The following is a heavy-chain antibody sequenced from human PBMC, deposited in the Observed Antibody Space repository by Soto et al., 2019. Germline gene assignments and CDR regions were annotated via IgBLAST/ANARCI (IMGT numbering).Heavy chain of an antibody. CDR1: VFPVSSNY. V-gene: IGHV3-53*01. CDR2: IYSGGST. CDR3: ARTPQPDYDYSYGMDL. J-gene: IGHJ6*02. Sequence: GGSLRLSSAASVFPVSSNYMSWVRQAPGKGLEWVSVIYSGGSTYYSDSVKCRFTIYRDNSKNTLYLQMNSLRAEDTAVYSCARTPQPDYDYSYGMDLGGQGTTVTVSS.